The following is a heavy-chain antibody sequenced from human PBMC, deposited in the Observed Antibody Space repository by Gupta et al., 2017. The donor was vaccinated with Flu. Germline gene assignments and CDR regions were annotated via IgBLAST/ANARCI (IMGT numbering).Heavy chain of an antibody. CDR1: GGSVNVYSFF. CDR3: ARRGTYFFDF. V-gene: IGHV4-31*03. Sequence: QLQLQESGPRLVKPSQTLSLTCTVSGGSVNVYSFFWSWLRQLPGKGLEWIGYVHSSGGTYYNPSLKSRLMLSIDTSKNQFSLDVTSVTAADTAMYYCARRGTYFFDFWGPGALVTVSS. CDR2: VHSSGGT. D-gene: IGHD3-10*01. J-gene: IGHJ4*02.